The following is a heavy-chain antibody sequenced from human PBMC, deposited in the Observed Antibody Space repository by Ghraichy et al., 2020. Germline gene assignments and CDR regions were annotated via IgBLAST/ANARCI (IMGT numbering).Heavy chain of an antibody. J-gene: IGHJ5*02. CDR2: IYYSGST. CDR3: ARLLAYYGSGSWGRPYNWFDP. Sequence: SQTLSLTCTVSGGSISSSSYYWGWIRQPPGKGLEWIGSIYYSGSTYYNPSLKSRVTISVDTSKNQFSLKLSSVTAADTAVYYCARLLAYYGSGSWGRPYNWFDPWGQGTLVTVSS. D-gene: IGHD3-10*01. CDR1: GGSISSSSYY. V-gene: IGHV4-39*01.